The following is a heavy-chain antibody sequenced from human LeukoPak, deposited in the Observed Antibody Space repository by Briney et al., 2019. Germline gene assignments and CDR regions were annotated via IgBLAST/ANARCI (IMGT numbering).Heavy chain of an antibody. J-gene: IGHJ4*02. CDR1: GGTFSSYA. CDR2: IIPIFGTA. CDR3: AREAGGSPVYFDY. D-gene: IGHD2-15*01. Sequence: ASVTVSCTASGGTFSSYAISWVRQAPGQGLECMGGIIPIFGTANYAQKFQGRVTITADESTSTAYMELSSLRAEDTAVYYCAREAGGSPVYFDYWGQGTLVTVSS. V-gene: IGHV1-69*13.